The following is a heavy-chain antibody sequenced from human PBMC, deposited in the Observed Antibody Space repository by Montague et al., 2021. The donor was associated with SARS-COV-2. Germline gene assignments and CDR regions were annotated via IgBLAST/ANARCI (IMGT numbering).Heavy chain of an antibody. D-gene: IGHD2-15*01. J-gene: IGHJ4*02. CDR1: GGSISSYF. CDR2: FYHSGGT. Sequence: SETLSLTCTVSGGSISSYFWSWIRQSPGKGLEWIGYFYHSGGTKYNPSLKSRVTISGDTSKNQFSLKLSSVTTADTAVYYCARSGVVPMDWGQGTLVTVSS. V-gene: IGHV4-59*13. CDR3: ARSGVVPMD.